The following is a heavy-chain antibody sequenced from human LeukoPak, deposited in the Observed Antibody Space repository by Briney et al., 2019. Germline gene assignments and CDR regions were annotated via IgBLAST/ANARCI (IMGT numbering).Heavy chain of an antibody. CDR3: ARHTPFWSGYSYYFDY. V-gene: IGHV4-59*05. J-gene: IGHJ4*02. CDR1: GGSISSYY. Sequence: SETLSLTCTVSGGSISSYYWSWIRQPPGKGLEGIGSVFYSGSTYYNPSLKSRVTISVDTSKNQFSLKPSSVTAADTAVYYCARHTPFWSGYSYYFDYWGQGTLVTVSS. D-gene: IGHD3-3*01. CDR2: VFYSGST.